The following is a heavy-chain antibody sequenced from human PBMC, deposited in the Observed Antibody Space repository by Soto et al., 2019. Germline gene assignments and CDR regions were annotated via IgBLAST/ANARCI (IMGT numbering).Heavy chain of an antibody. CDR2: ICYDGSQK. V-gene: IGHV3-33*01. CDR1: GFTFSSYG. J-gene: IGHJ4*02. Sequence: QVQLVESGGGVVQPGRSLRLSCAVSGFTFSSYGMHWARQAPGKGLERVAVICYDGSQKYFADAVKGRFTISSDNEKNTLLLETPSLRAEDTAIYFCARDRLGYTTGHFLDYWGQGTLVAVSS. D-gene: IGHD3-16*02. CDR3: ARDRLGYTTGHFLDY.